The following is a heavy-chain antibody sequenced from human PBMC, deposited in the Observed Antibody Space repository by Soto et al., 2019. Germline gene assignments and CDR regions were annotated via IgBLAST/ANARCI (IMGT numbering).Heavy chain of an antibody. D-gene: IGHD3-22*01. V-gene: IGHV3-23*01. CDR3: AKGPYYHDSSGRPNGYFDH. CDR2: VGGSGSDT. J-gene: IGHJ4*02. CDR1: GFTFRTHA. Sequence: EVQLLESGGGLVQPGGSLRLSCAASGFTFRTHAMSWVRQAPGKGLEWVSVVGGSGSDTYYADSVKGRFTLSRDNSNNTLFLEVNSLRAEDAAVYYCAKGPYYHDSSGRPNGYFDHWGQGALVTVSS.